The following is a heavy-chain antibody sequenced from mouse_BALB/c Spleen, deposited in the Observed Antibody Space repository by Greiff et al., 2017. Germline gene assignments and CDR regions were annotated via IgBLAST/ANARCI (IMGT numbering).Heavy chain of an antibody. CDR1: GFTFSSYT. Sequence: EVQLVESGGGLVKPGGSLKLSCASSGFTFSSYTMFWVRQTPEKRLEWVATISSGGSYTYYPDSVKGRFTISRDNAKNTLYLQMSSLKSEDTALYYCTRDRGNYGYFDYWGQGTTLTVSS. V-gene: IGHV5-6-4*01. D-gene: IGHD2-1*01. J-gene: IGHJ2*01. CDR2: ISSGGSYT. CDR3: TRDRGNYGYFDY.